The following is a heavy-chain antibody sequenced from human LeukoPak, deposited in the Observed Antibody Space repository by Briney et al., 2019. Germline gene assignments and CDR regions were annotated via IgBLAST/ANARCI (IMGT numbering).Heavy chain of an antibody. Sequence: PGGSLSLSWAASGFTVSNNYMSWVRPAPGKGLEWVSAISGSGGSTYYADSVKGRFTISRDNSKNTLYLQMNSLRAEDTAVYYCAKDRGGLERKEDYWGQGTLVTVSS. D-gene: IGHD1-1*01. CDR1: GFTVSNNY. CDR2: ISGSGGST. J-gene: IGHJ4*02. V-gene: IGHV3-23*01. CDR3: AKDRGGLERKEDY.